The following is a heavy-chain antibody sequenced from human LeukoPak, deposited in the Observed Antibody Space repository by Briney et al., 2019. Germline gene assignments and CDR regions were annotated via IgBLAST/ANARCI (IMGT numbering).Heavy chain of an antibody. CDR1: GGSISSGDYY. J-gene: IGHJ4*02. V-gene: IGHV4-30-4*08. CDR3: ARGNVDTAMDPHFDY. CDR2: IYYSGST. D-gene: IGHD5-18*01. Sequence: SQTLSLTCTVSGGSISSGDYYWSWIRQPPGKGLEWIGYIYYSGSTYYNPSLKSRVTISVDTSKNQFSLKLSSVTATDTAVYYCARGNVDTAMDPHFDYWGQGTLVTVSS.